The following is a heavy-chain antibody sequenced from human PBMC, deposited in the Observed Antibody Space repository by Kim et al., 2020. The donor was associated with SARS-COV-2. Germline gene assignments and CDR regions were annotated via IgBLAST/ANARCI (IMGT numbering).Heavy chain of an antibody. V-gene: IGHV4-39*01. CDR2: IYYSGST. D-gene: IGHD3-22*01. Sequence: SETLSLTCTVSGGSISSSSYYWGWIRQPPGKGLEWIGSIYYSGSTYYNPSLKSRVTISVDTSKNQFSLKLSSVTAADTAVYYCARQVDIGRQITMIPHWDYWYFDLWGRGTLVTVSS. J-gene: IGHJ2*01. CDR1: GGSISSSSYY. CDR3: ARQVDIGRQITMIPHWDYWYFDL.